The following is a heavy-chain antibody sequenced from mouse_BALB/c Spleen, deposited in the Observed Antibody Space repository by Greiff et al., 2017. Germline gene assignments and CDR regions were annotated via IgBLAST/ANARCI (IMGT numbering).Heavy chain of an antibody. J-gene: IGHJ4*01. CDR3: ARTGYRYGAYYAMDY. V-gene: IGHV5-6-3*01. D-gene: IGHD2-14*01. CDR2: INSNGGST. CDR1: GFTFSSYG. Sequence: EVMLVESGGGLVQPGGSLKLSCAASGFTFSSYGMSWVRQTPDTRLELVATINSNGGSTYYPDSVRGRFTISRDNAKNTLYLQMSSLKSEDTAMYYCARTGYRYGAYYAMDYWGQGTSVTVSS.